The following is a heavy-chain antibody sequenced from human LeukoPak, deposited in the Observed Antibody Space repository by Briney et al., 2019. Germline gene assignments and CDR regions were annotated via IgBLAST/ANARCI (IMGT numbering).Heavy chain of an antibody. CDR1: GGSISSGGYY. CDR2: IYYSGST. V-gene: IGHV4-31*03. Sequence: SEALSLTCTVSGGSISSGGYYWSWIRQHPGKGLEWIGYIYYSGSTYYNPSLKSRVTISVDTSKNQFSLKLSSVTAADTAVYYCAREGHRSITRGSSFDYWGQGTLVTVSS. D-gene: IGHD1-26*01. CDR3: AREGHRSITRGSSFDY. J-gene: IGHJ4*02.